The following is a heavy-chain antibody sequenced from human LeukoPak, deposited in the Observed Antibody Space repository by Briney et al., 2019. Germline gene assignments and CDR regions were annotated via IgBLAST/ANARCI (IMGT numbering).Heavy chain of an antibody. CDR3: AGENRRELRTDAFDI. D-gene: IGHD1-26*01. V-gene: IGHV3-11*01. Sequence: GGSLRLSCAASGFTFSDYYMSWIRQAPGKGLEWVSYISSSGSTIYYADSVKGRFTISRDNAKNSLYLQMNSLRAEDTAVYYCAGENRRELRTDAFDIWGQGTMVTVSS. CDR1: GFTFSDYY. CDR2: ISSSGSTI. J-gene: IGHJ3*02.